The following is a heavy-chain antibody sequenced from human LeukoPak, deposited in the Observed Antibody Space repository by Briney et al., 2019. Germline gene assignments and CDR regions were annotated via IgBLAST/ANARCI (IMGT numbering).Heavy chain of an antibody. CDR1: GGPISSYW. CDR2: IYYTGST. J-gene: IGHJ4*02. CDR3: ARVLSHDYSDF. V-gene: IGHV4-59*01. Sequence: PSETLSLTCSVSGGPISSYWWSWIRQPPGKGLEWIGYIYYTGSTNYSPSLKSRVTISTDTSKNQFSLKLTSVTAADTAVYYCARVLSHDYSDFWGQGTLVTVSS. D-gene: IGHD3-16*01.